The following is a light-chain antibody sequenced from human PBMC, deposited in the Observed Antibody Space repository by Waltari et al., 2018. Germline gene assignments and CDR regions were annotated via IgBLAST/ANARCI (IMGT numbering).Light chain of an antibody. Sequence: QSALTQPASVSGSPGQSITISCTGTSSDVGTYNYVSWYQQNPGKAPKLMIFDVSIRPSGGSNRFSGSKSGNTAALTISGLQAEDEADYYCSSYISSSTLELFGGGTSLTVL. V-gene: IGLV2-14*03. CDR1: SSDVGTYNY. CDR2: DVS. CDR3: SSYISSSTLEL. J-gene: IGLJ2*01.